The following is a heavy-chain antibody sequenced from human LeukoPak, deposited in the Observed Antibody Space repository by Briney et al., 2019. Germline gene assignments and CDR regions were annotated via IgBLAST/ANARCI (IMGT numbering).Heavy chain of an antibody. CDR2: IYYSGST. V-gene: IGHV4-59*01. CDR1: GGSISNYY. D-gene: IGHD2-21*02. CDR3: ARAPGVMTAFDY. J-gene: IGHJ4*02. Sequence: SETLSLNCAVSGGSISNYYWSWIRQPPGKGLEWIAFIYYSGSTNYNPSLRSRVTISVETPKNQFSLKLSSVTAADTAVYYCARAPGVMTAFDYWGQGALVTVSS.